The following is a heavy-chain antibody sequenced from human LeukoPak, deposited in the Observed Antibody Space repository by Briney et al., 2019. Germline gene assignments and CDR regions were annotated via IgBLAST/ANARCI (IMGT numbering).Heavy chain of an antibody. CDR3: AQDATIAVAAPYGWFAP. J-gene: IGHJ5*02. D-gene: IGHD6-19*01. CDR1: GFTFSSYG. V-gene: IGHV3-30*18. Sequence: HPGGSLRLSCAASGFTFSSYGMHWVRQAPGKGLEWVAVISYDGSNKYYADSVKGRFTISRDNSKNTLYLQMNSLRAEDTAVYYCAQDATIAVAAPYGWFAPWGQGTLVTVSS. CDR2: ISYDGSNK.